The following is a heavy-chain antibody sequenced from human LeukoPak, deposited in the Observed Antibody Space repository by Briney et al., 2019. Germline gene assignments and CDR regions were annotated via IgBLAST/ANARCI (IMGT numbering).Heavy chain of an antibody. Sequence: PGSSLRLSCAASGCTFSDYTMTWVRQAPGKGLEWVASISATSVYITYADSVRGRFTISRDNAGNSLYLHMDGLRREDTAVYYCXXXXXAXITLXPHFDHWGRGTLVTVSS. CDR1: GCTFSDYT. CDR2: ISATSVYI. J-gene: IGHJ4*02. CDR3: XXXXXAXITLXPHFDH. D-gene: IGHD3-10*01. V-gene: IGHV3-21*01.